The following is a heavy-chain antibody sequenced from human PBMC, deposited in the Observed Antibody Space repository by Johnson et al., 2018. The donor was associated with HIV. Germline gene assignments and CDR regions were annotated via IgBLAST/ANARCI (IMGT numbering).Heavy chain of an antibody. D-gene: IGHD2-21*01. Sequence: VQLVESGGGLVQPGGSLRLSCAASGFTFSSYAMDWVRQTPGKGLAWVSAVSAGGDNTYYADSVEGRFTISRDNSKNTLYLQMNSLKAEDTAVYYCARYCGGGCYPHYDALDLWGQGTMVTVSS. CDR1: GFTFSSYA. CDR3: ARYCGGGCYPHYDALDL. CDR2: VSAGGDNT. J-gene: IGHJ3*01. V-gene: IGHV3-23*04.